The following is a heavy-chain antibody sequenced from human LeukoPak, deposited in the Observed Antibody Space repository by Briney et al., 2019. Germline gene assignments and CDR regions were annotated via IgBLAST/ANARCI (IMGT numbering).Heavy chain of an antibody. V-gene: IGHV1-69*04. CDR1: GGTFISYA. CDR2: IIPILGIA. J-gene: IGHJ4*02. D-gene: IGHD3-9*01. Sequence: ASVKVSCKASGGTFISYAISWVRQAPGQGLEWMGRIIPILGIANYAQKFQGRVTITADKSTSTAYMELSSLRSEDTAVYYCRYDILTGYHFDYWGQGTLVTVSS. CDR3: RYDILTGYHFDY.